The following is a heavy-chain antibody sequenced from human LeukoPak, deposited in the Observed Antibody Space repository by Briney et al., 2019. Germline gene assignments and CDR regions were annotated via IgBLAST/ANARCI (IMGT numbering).Heavy chain of an antibody. V-gene: IGHV4-34*01. J-gene: IGHJ4*02. CDR1: GESSFSNYY. D-gene: IGHD3-22*01. Sequence: SEPLSLTCAVYGESSFSNYYWSWIRPTPGGALEWIGEINHSGYTNYNPSLKSRVTLSIDTSKKQFSLRLNSVTAADTAVYYCSRQVVGNDYWGQGTLVTVSS. CDR3: SRQVVGNDY. CDR2: INHSGYT.